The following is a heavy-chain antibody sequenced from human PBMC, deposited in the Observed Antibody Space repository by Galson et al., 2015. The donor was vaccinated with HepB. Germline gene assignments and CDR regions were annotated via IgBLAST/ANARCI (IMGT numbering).Heavy chain of an antibody. J-gene: IGHJ3*02. D-gene: IGHD3-22*01. CDR2: ISGSGGGA. V-gene: IGHV3-23*01. CDR1: GFPFSSYA. Sequence: SLRLSCAASGFPFSSYAISWVRQAPGKGLEWASVISGSGGGAYYADSVKGRFTISRDNSKNTVYLQMNSLRPEDTAVYHCAGHQFYYGISGPALTHAFDIWGQGTMVTVSS. CDR3: AGHQFYYGISGPALTHAFDI.